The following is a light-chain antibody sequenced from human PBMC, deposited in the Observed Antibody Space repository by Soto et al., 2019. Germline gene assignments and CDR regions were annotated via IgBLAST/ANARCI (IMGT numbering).Light chain of an antibody. Sequence: EVVLTQSPATLSLSPGERVTLSCRASQSVNNYLAWYQQKPGQAPRLLIYDASNRATGIPARFSGSGSRTDFTLTISTLEPEDFAVYYCQQRSTWPGTFGQGTKLEIK. CDR2: DAS. CDR1: QSVNNY. J-gene: IGKJ2*01. V-gene: IGKV3-11*01. CDR3: QQRSTWPGT.